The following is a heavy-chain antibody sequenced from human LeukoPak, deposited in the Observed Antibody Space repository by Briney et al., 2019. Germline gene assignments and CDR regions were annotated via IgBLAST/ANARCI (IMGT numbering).Heavy chain of an antibody. Sequence: GRSLRLSCAASGFTFSSYAMHWVRQAPGKWLEWVAVISYDGSNKYYADSVKGRFTISRDNSKNTLYLQMNSLRAEDTAVYYCARDFPPYYDFWSGYYDYWGQGTLVTVSS. CDR1: GFTFSSYA. V-gene: IGHV3-30*04. CDR2: ISYDGSNK. D-gene: IGHD3-3*01. J-gene: IGHJ4*02. CDR3: ARDFPPYYDFWSGYYDY.